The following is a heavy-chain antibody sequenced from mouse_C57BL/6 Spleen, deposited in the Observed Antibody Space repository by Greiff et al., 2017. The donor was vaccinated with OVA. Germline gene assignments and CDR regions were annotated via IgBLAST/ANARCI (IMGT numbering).Heavy chain of an antibody. CDR1: GYSFTGYY. CDR2: INPSTGGT. CDR3: ARNWDGPYFDY. V-gene: IGHV1-42*01. Sequence: EVKLQESGPELVKPGASVKISCKASGYSFTGYYMNWVKQSPEKSLEWIGEINPSTGGTTYNQKFKAKATLTVDKSSSTAYMQLKSLTSEDSAVYYCARNWDGPYFDYWGQGTTLTVSS. J-gene: IGHJ2*01. D-gene: IGHD4-1*01.